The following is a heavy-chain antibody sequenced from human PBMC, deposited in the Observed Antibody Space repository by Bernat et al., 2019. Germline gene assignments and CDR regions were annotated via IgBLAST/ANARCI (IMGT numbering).Heavy chain of an antibody. Sequence: EVQLVQSGAEVKKPGESLKISCQVSGYTFTNSWIGWVRQMPGKGLEWMGIFHPGDSDTRYSPSFQGQVTMSAGKSINTADLQWSSLKASDTAMYYCARGSIAAVYNWFDPWGQGTLVTVSS. V-gene: IGHV5-51*01. J-gene: IGHJ5*02. D-gene: IGHD6-13*01. CDR1: GYTFTNSW. CDR3: ARGSIAAVYNWFDP. CDR2: FHPGDSDT.